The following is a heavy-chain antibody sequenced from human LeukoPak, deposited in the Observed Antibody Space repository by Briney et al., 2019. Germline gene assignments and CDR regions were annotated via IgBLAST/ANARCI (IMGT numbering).Heavy chain of an antibody. Sequence: SETLSLTCTVSGASITSYYWSWIRQPAGKGLEWIGRIYSSGSTNYNPSLKSRVTMSVDTSKNQFSLKLRSVIAADTAVYYCARVETSGFLEWLLFWYFDLWGRGILVTVSS. D-gene: IGHD3-3*01. CDR2: IYSSGST. CDR1: GASITSYY. CDR3: ARVETSGFLEWLLFWYFDL. V-gene: IGHV4-4*07. J-gene: IGHJ2*01.